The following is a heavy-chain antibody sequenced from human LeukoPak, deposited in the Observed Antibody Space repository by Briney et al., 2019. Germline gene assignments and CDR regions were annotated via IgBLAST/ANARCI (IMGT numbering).Heavy chain of an antibody. D-gene: IGHD4-17*01. CDR1: GGTFSSYA. J-gene: IGHJ4*02. Sequence: ASVKVSCKASGGTFSSYAISWVRQAPGQGLEWMGGIIPIFGTANYAQKFQGRVTITADESTNTAYMELSSLRSEDTAVYYCAAAPANYGDYVGYFDYWGQGTLVTVSS. CDR2: IIPIFGTA. V-gene: IGHV1-69*13. CDR3: AAAPANYGDYVGYFDY.